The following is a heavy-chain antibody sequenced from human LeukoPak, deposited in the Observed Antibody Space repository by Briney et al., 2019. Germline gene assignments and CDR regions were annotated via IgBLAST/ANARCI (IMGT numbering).Heavy chain of an antibody. Sequence: SGGSLRLSCAASGFIFSDYYMSWIRQAPGKGLEWVSYISSRGDTIYYADSVKGRFTISRDNAKNSLYLQMNNLRAEDTAVYYCASDGTYSHGSGYSGIFDFWGQGALVTVSS. V-gene: IGHV3-11*01. CDR1: GFIFSDYY. CDR2: ISSRGDTI. J-gene: IGHJ4*02. D-gene: IGHD3-22*01. CDR3: ASDGTYSHGSGYSGIFDF.